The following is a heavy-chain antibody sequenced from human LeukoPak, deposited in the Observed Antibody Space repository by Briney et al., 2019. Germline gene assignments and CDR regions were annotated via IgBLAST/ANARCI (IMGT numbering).Heavy chain of an antibody. CDR3: AREPDFYGSGTFLY. V-gene: IGHV3-23*01. J-gene: IGHJ4*02. CDR2: IFPSGGEI. Sequence: GGSLRLSCAASGFTFSTFAMIWDRQPSGKGLEWVSSIFPSGGEIHYADSVRGRFTISRDNSKSILSLQMNSLRAEDTAVYYCAREPDFYGSGTFLYWGQGTLVTVSS. CDR1: GFTFSTFA. D-gene: IGHD3-10*01.